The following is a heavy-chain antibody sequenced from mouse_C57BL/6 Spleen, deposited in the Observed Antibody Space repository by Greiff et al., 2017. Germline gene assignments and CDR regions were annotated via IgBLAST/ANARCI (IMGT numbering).Heavy chain of an antibody. Sequence: QVQLQQSGAELVRPGASVTLSCKASGYTFTDYEMHWVKQTPVHGLEWIGAIDPETGGTAYNQKFKGKAILTADTSSNTAYLQLSSLTSEDTAVYYCTANGFAWFAYWGQGTLVTVSA. CDR1: GYTFTDYE. CDR3: TANGFAWFAY. V-gene: IGHV1-15*01. D-gene: IGHD1-2*01. J-gene: IGHJ3*01. CDR2: IDPETGGT.